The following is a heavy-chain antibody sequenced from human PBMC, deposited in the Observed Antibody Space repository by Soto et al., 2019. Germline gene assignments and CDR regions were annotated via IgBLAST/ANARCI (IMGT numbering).Heavy chain of an antibody. CDR1: GFTFSSYS. CDR2: ISSSSSYI. CDR3: ARDFRDGYYFDY. J-gene: IGHJ4*02. Sequence: EVQLVESGGGLVKPGGSLRLSCAASGFTFSSYSMNWVRQAPGKGLEWVSSISSSSSYIYYADSVKGRFTISRDNAKNSLYLQMNSLRADDTAVYYCARDFRDGYYFDYWGQGTLVTVSS. D-gene: IGHD5-12*01. V-gene: IGHV3-21*01.